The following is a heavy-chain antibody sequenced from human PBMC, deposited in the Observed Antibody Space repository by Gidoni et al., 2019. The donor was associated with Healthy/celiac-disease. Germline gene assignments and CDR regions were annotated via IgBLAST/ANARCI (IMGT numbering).Heavy chain of an antibody. CDR1: GYSFTSYW. D-gene: IGHD6-13*01. V-gene: IGHV5-51*03. Sequence: EVQLVQSGAEVKKPGESLKISCKGSGYSFTSYWIGWVRQMPRKGLEWMGIIYPGDSDTRYSPSFQGQVTISADKSISTAYLQWSSLKASDTAMYYCAARLIAAAGTSYYYMDVWGKGTTVTVSS. J-gene: IGHJ6*03. CDR3: AARLIAAAGTSYYYMDV. CDR2: IYPGDSDT.